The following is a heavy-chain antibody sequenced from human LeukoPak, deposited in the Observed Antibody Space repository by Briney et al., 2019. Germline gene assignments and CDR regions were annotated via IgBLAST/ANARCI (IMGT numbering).Heavy chain of an antibody. J-gene: IGHJ4*02. CDR2: ISGSGGST. CDR3: AKGWERFGERFDY. D-gene: IGHD3-10*01. CDR1: GFTFSSYA. V-gene: IGHV3-23*01. Sequence: PGGSLRLSCAASGFTFSSYAMSWVRQAPGKGLEWVSAISGSGGSTYYADSMKGRFTISRDNSKNTLYLQMNSLRAEDTAVYYCAKGWERFGERFDYWGQGTLVTVSS.